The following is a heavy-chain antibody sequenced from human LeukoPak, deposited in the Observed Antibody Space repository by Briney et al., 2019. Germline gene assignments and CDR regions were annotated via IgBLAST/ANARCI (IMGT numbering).Heavy chain of an antibody. V-gene: IGHV1-2*02. CDR1: GYTFTGYY. Sequence: ASVKVSCKASGYTFTGYYMHWVRQAPGQGLEWMGWINPNSGGTNYAQKFQGRVTITRDTSASTAYMELSSLRSEDTAVYYCAGIVVVPAADAFDIWGQGTMVTVSS. CDR3: AGIVVVPAADAFDI. D-gene: IGHD2-2*01. CDR2: INPNSGGT. J-gene: IGHJ3*02.